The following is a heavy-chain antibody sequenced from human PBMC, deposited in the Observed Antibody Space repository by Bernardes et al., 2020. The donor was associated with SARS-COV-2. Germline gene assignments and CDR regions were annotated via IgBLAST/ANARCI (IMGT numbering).Heavy chain of an antibody. D-gene: IGHD2-15*01. V-gene: IGHV4-4*07. Sequence: SETLSLTCTVSGGSITSNSWSWIRQPAGKGLEWIGRIYTSGITNYNPSLKSRITMSVDTSKNQFSLNLNSVTAADTAVYYCARDRYCSGVSCYFPFDDWGQGTLVTVSS. CDR2: IYTSGIT. CDR1: GGSITSNS. CDR3: ARDRYCSGVSCYFPFDD. J-gene: IGHJ4*02.